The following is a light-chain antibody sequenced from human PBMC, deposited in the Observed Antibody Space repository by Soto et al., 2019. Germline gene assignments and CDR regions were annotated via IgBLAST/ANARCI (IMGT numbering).Light chain of an antibody. Sequence: DIQMTQSPSTLSGSVGDRVTITCRASQTISSWLAWYQQKPGKAPKLLIYKASTLKSGVPSRFSGSGSGTEFTLTISGLQPDDFTTYYCQQYTSYSRAFGQGTKVDIK. CDR1: QTISSW. CDR3: QQYTSYSRA. V-gene: IGKV1-5*03. CDR2: KAS. J-gene: IGKJ1*01.